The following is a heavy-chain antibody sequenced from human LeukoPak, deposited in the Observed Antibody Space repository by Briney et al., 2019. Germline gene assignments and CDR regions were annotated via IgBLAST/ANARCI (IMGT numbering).Heavy chain of an antibody. Sequence: GGSLRLSCSASGFTFNRFYLHWVRQAPGKGLEFVSHISSNGATTYYADSVKGRFTISRDNSKNTLYLQMSSLRAEDTAVYYCAKVTYSSGWYRGDSFDYWGQGTLVTVSS. CDR3: AKVTYSSGWYRGDSFDY. D-gene: IGHD6-19*01. V-gene: IGHV3-64D*06. CDR1: GFTFNRFY. CDR2: ISSNGATT. J-gene: IGHJ4*02.